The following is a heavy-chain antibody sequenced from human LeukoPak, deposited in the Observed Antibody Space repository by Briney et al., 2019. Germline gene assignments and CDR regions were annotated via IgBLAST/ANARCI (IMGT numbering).Heavy chain of an antibody. Sequence: GGSLRLSCAASGFTFSSYGMHWVRQAPGKGLEWVAVISYDGSNKYYADSVMGRFTISRDNSKNTLYLQMNSLRAEDTAVYYCAKEMGYSYGDFDYWGQGTLVTVSS. J-gene: IGHJ4*02. CDR3: AKEMGYSYGDFDY. CDR1: GFTFSSYG. V-gene: IGHV3-30*18. D-gene: IGHD5-18*01. CDR2: ISYDGSNK.